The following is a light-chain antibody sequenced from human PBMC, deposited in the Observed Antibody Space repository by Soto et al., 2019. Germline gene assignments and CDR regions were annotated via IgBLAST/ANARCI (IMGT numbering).Light chain of an antibody. Sequence: EIVFTQSPATLTLSPGERATLSCRASQSVSSYLAWYQQKPGQAPRLLIYDASNRATGIPARFSGSGSGTDFTLTISSLEPEDFAVYYCQQRSNWLLTFGGGTKV. CDR2: DAS. V-gene: IGKV3-11*01. J-gene: IGKJ4*01. CDR1: QSVSSY. CDR3: QQRSNWLLT.